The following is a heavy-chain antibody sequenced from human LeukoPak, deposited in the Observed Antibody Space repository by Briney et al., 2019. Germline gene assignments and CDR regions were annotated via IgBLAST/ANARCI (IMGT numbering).Heavy chain of an antibody. Sequence: GALVKVSCKASGYTFTSYGISWVRQAPGQGLEWMGWISAYNGNTNYAQKLQGRVTMTTDTSTSTAYMELRSLRSDDTAVYYCASSSSEYYYYMDVWGKGTTVTVSS. V-gene: IGHV1-18*01. CDR1: GYTFTSYG. J-gene: IGHJ6*03. D-gene: IGHD6-6*01. CDR3: ASSSSEYYYYMDV. CDR2: ISAYNGNT.